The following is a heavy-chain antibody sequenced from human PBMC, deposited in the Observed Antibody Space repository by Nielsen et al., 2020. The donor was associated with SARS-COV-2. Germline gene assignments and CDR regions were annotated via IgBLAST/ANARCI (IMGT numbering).Heavy chain of an antibody. J-gene: IGHJ6*02. CDR3: ATGRSDCVGGSCYSSVGFYYYNGMDV. D-gene: IGHD2-15*01. Sequence: ASVKVSCKASGYTFTNYYMHWVRQAPGQGLEWMGLINPSAGSTSYPQKYQGRVTMTRDTSTSTVYMEVSSLRSEDSAVYYCATGRSDCVGGSCYSSVGFYYYNGMDVWGQGTTVTVSS. V-gene: IGHV1-46*01. CDR2: INPSAGST. CDR1: GYTFTNYY.